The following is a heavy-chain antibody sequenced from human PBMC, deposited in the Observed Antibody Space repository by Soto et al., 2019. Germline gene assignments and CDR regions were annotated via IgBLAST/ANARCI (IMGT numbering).Heavy chain of an antibody. V-gene: IGHV4-4*02. CDR3: AREGRDAYNLGY. CDR2: IHRSGST. CDR1: GGSISGDKW. D-gene: IGHD1-1*01. Sequence: PSETLSLTCAVSGGSISGDKWWSWVRQPPGKGLEWIGEIHRSGSTNYNPSLESRVTISVDQSQNQCSLEVNSVTAADTAVYFCAREGRDAYNLGYWGQGTLVTVSS. J-gene: IGHJ4*02.